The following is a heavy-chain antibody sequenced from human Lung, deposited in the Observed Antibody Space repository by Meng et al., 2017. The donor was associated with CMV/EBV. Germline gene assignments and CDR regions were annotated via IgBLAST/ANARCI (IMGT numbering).Heavy chain of an antibody. CDR3: GRSPWAWYFDL. Sequence: SQTLALIXAISGDSVSNNSAAWNWISQSPSRGLEWLGRTYYRSKWSNDYAVSLNSRITINPDTSKNQFSLQLNSMTPDDTAVYYCGRSPWAWYFDLWGRGTLVTVSS. J-gene: IGHJ2*01. CDR2: TYYRSKWSN. V-gene: IGHV6-1*01. CDR1: GDSVSNNSAA.